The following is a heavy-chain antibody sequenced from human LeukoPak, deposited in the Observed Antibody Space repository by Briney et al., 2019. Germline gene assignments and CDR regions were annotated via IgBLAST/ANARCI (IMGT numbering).Heavy chain of an antibody. CDR1: GGSISSYY. CDR3: ARGLRIFGVVIIYYFDY. CDR2: IYYSGST. Sequence: SETLSLTCTVSGGSISSYYWSWIRQPPGKGLEWIGYIYYSGSTNYNPSLKSRVTISVDTSKNQFSLKLSSVTAADTAVYYCARGLRIFGVVIIYYFDYWGQGTLVTVSS. D-gene: IGHD3-3*01. J-gene: IGHJ4*02. V-gene: IGHV4-59*01.